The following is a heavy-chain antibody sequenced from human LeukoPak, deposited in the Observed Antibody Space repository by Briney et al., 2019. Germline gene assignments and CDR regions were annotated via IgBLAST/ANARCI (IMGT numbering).Heavy chain of an antibody. V-gene: IGHV3-33*01. CDR3: ARDNGLSQDSYFDY. D-gene: IGHD2-8*01. CDR1: GFTFSSYG. Sequence: PGGSLRLSCAASGFTFSSYGMHWVSQAPGKGLEWVAVIWYDGGNKYYADSVKGRFTISRDNSKNTLYLQMNSLRAEDTAVYYCARDNGLSQDSYFDYWGQGTLVTVSS. J-gene: IGHJ4*02. CDR2: IWYDGGNK.